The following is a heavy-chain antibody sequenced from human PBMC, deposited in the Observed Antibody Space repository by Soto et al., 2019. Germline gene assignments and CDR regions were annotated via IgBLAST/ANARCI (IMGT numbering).Heavy chain of an antibody. J-gene: IGHJ3*02. CDR3: ASVVTATPDAFDI. Sequence: SETLSLTCAVYGVSFSGYYWSWIRQPPGKGLEWIGYIYYSGSTYYNPSLKSRVTISVDTSKNQFSLKLSSVTAADTAVYYCASVVTATPDAFDIWGQGTMVTVSS. CDR1: GVSFSGYY. CDR2: IYYSGST. V-gene: IGHV4-34*09. D-gene: IGHD2-21*02.